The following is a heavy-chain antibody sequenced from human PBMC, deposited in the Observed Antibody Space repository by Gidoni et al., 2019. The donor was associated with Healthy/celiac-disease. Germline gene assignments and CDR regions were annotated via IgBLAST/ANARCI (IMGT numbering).Heavy chain of an antibody. D-gene: IGHD6-6*01. Sequence: EVQLVESGGGLVKPGGSLRLSCAASGFTFSSYSMNWVRQAPGKGLEWVASISSSSSYIYYADSVKGRFTIARDNAKNSLYLKMNSLRDEDTAVYYCASLGSASGRFFSWGQGTLVTVSS. J-gene: IGHJ5*02. V-gene: IGHV3-21*01. CDR2: ISSSSSYI. CDR3: ASLGSASGRFFS. CDR1: GFTFSSYS.